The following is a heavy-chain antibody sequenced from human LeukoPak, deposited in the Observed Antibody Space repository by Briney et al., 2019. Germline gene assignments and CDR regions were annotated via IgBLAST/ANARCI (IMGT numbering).Heavy chain of an antibody. CDR3: ARRGDY. V-gene: IGHV4-39*01. D-gene: IGHD3-16*01. CDR2: IYYTGST. J-gene: IGHJ4*02. CDR1: GDSISTNYYY. Sequence: PSETLSLTCTVSGDSISTNYYYWGWIRQPPGEGLEWIGSIYYTGSTHYSPSLKSRVTIALDTSKNQFSLKLRSVTAADTAVYYCARRGDYWGQGILVTVSS.